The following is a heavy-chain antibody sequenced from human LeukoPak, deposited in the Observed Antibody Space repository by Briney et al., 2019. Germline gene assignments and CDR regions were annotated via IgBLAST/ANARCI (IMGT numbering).Heavy chain of an antibody. J-gene: IGHJ5*02. CDR2: IYYSGST. Sequence: SETLSLTCTVSGGSICSYYWSWIRQPPGKGLEWIGYIYYSGSTNYNPSLKSRVTISVDTSENQFSLKLSSVAAADTAVYYCASLYGDYDWFDPWGQGTLVTVSS. CDR1: GGSICSYY. D-gene: IGHD4-17*01. CDR3: ASLYGDYDWFDP. V-gene: IGHV4-59*08.